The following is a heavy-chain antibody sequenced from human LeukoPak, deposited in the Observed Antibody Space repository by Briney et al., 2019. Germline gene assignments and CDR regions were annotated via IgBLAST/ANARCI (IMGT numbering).Heavy chain of an antibody. CDR1: GFTFSSYG. J-gene: IGHJ4*02. CDR3: AKLGMTTVGTSDY. Sequence: GGSLRLSCAASGFTFSSYGMHWVRQAPGKGLEWVAVISYDGSNKYYADSVKGRFTISRDNSKNTLYLQMNSLRAEDTAVYYCAKLGMTTVGTSDYWGQGTLVTVSS. V-gene: IGHV3-30*18. D-gene: IGHD4-23*01. CDR2: ISYDGSNK.